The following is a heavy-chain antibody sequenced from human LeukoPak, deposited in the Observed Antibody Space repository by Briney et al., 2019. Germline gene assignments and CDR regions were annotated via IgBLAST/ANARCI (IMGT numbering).Heavy chain of an antibody. V-gene: IGHV4-59*01. CDR1: GGSISSYY. Sequence: PSETLSLTCTVSGGSISSYYWGWIRRPPGKGLEWIGYIYYSGSTNYNPSLKSRVTISVDTSKNQFSLKLSSVTAADTAVYYCARGGSGSYPFDYWGQGTLVTVSS. CDR2: IYYSGST. J-gene: IGHJ4*02. D-gene: IGHD1-26*01. CDR3: ARGGSGSYPFDY.